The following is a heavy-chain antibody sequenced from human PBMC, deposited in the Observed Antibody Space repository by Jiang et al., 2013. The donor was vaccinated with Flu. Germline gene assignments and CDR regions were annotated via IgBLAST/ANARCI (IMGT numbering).Heavy chain of an antibody. J-gene: IGHJ6*02. CDR2: IYYSGST. D-gene: IGHD4-17*01. V-gene: IGHV4-59*01. Sequence: GPGLVKPSETLSLTCTVSGGSISSYYWSWIRQPPGKGLEWIGYIYYSGSTNYNPSLKSRVTISVDTSKNQFSLKLSSVTAADTAVYYCAREHGDYAGMDVVGPRDHGHRL. CDR3: AREHGDYAGMDV. CDR1: GGSISSYY.